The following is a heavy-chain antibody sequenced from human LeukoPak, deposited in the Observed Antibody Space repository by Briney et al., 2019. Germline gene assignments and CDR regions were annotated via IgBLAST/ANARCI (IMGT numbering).Heavy chain of an antibody. D-gene: IGHD3-9*01. CDR1: GFTFSTEA. V-gene: IGHV3-23*01. CDR3: AKTPTFYYVLTGYSNDY. J-gene: IGHJ4*02. Sequence: PGGSLRLSCEVSGFTFSTEAMTWVRQAPGKGLEWVSSISDSSRTTYYADSVKGRFTISRDSSRNTLYLQMNTLRVEDTAIYYCAKTPTFYYVLTGYSNDYWGQGTLVTVSS. CDR2: ISDSSRTT.